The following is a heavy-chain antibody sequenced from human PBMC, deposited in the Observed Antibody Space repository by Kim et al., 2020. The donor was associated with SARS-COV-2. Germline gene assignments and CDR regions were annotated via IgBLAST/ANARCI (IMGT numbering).Heavy chain of an antibody. J-gene: IGHJ4*02. Sequence: SETLSLTCTVSGGSISSSSYYWGWIRQPPGKGLEWIGSIYYSGSTYYNPSLKSRVTISVDTSKNQFSLKLSSVTAADTAVYYCARGVVRGVIHYWGQGTLVTVSS. D-gene: IGHD3-10*01. CDR2: IYYSGST. CDR1: GGSISSSSYY. CDR3: ARGVVRGVIHY. V-gene: IGHV4-39*01.